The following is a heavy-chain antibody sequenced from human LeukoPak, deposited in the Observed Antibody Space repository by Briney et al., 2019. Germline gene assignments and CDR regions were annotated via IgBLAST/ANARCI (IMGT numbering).Heavy chain of an antibody. CDR3: ARGESYTSSGYYY. D-gene: IGHD3-22*01. CDR1: GGTFSNYA. V-gene: IGHV1-69*05. J-gene: IGHJ4*02. Sequence: SVKVSCKASGGTFSNYAISWVRQAPGQGLKWMGRFMPIFGTANHAQKFQGRVTITTDESTTTAYMELSSLKSEDTAVYYCARGESYTSSGYYYWGQGTLVTVSS. CDR2: FMPIFGTA.